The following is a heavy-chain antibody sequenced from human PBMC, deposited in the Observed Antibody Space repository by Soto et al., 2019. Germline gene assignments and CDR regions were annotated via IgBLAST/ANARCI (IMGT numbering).Heavy chain of an antibody. V-gene: IGHV3-73*01. CDR1: GFALSGSA. CDR2: IRSKPNSYAT. J-gene: IGHJ4*02. Sequence: PGGPLRLSCVASGFALSGSAMHWVRQASGKGLEWVGRIRSKPNSYATAYAASVEGRFTISRDDSKNTAYLQMNSLKTEDTAVYYCTRHNSDCWGQGTLVTVSS. CDR3: TRHNSDC.